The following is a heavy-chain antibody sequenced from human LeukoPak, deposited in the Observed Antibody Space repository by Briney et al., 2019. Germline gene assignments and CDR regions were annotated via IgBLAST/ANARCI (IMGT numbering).Heavy chain of an antibody. J-gene: IGHJ4*02. CDR3: ARAPQNWNGVVDY. D-gene: IGHD1-1*01. CDR1: GFTVSSNY. V-gene: IGHV3-53*01. Sequence: GGSLRLSRAASGFTVSSNYMSWVRQAPGKGLECVSVIYSGGNTYYADSVKGRFTISRDNSKNTLYLQMNSLRAEDTAVYYCARAPQNWNGVVDYWGQGTLVTVSS. CDR2: IYSGGNT.